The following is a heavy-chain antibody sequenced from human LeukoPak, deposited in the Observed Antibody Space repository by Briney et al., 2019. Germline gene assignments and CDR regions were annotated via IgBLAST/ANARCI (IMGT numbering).Heavy chain of an antibody. V-gene: IGHV1-46*01. Sequence: GASVKVSCKASGYTFTSYYMHWVRQAPGQGLEWMGIIDPSGGSTTYAQKFQGRVTMTRDTSTRTDYMELSSLRSEDTAVYYCASDSSSSRWNLPDYWGQGTLVTVSS. CDR3: ASDSSSSRWNLPDY. CDR2: IDPSGGST. CDR1: GYTFTSYY. J-gene: IGHJ4*02. D-gene: IGHD6-6*01.